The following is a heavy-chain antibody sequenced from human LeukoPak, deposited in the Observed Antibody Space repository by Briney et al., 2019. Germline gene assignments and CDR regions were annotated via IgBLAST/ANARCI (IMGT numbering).Heavy chain of an antibody. CDR2: IYPGDSDT. J-gene: IGHJ6*03. CDR3: ARQGGYGRSPYYYYYYMDV. D-gene: IGHD5-12*01. Sequence: GESLKISCKGSGYSFTSYWIGRVRQLPGKGLEWMGIIYPGDSDTRYSPSFQGQVTISADKSISTAYLQWSSLKAADTAMYYCARQGGYGRSPYYYYYYMDVWGKGTTVTVSS. V-gene: IGHV5-51*01. CDR1: GYSFTSYW.